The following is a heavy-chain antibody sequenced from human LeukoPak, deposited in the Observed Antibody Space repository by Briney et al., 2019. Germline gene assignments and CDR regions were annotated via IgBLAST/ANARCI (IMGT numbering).Heavy chain of an antibody. V-gene: IGHV3-21*01. Sequence: GGSLRLSCAASGFTFSSYSMNWVRQAPGKGLEWVSSISSSSSSYIYYAGSVKGRFTISRDNAKNSLYLQMNSLRADDTAVYYCARFAAGGSYYYYMDVWGKGTTVTVSS. J-gene: IGHJ6*03. D-gene: IGHD6-25*01. CDR2: ISSSSSSYI. CDR1: GFTFSSYS. CDR3: ARFAAGGSYYYYMDV.